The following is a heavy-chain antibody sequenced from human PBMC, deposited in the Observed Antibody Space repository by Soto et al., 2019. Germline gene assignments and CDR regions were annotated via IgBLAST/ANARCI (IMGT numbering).Heavy chain of an antibody. V-gene: IGHV4-59*01. CDR2: IYYSGST. D-gene: IGHD6-6*01. CDR1: GGSISSYY. CDR3: ARVGWYSSSSYFDY. J-gene: IGHJ4*02. Sequence: SETLSLTCTVSGGSISSYYWSWIRQPPGKGLEWIGYIYYSGSTNYNPSLKSRVTISVDTSKNQFSLKLSSVTAADTAMYYCARVGWYSSSSYFDYWGQGTLVTVSS.